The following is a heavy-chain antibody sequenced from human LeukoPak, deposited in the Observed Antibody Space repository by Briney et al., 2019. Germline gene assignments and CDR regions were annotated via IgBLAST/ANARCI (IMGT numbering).Heavy chain of an antibody. CDR1: GYTFTGYY. Sequence: ASVKVSCKASGYTFTGYYMHWVRQAPGQGPEWMGWINPNSGGTNYAQKFQGRVTMTRDTSISTAYMELSRLRSDDTAVYYCARRRSVVVPAAIRGYNWFDPWGQGTLVTVSS. D-gene: IGHD2-2*01. CDR3: ARRRSVVVPAAIRGYNWFDP. V-gene: IGHV1-2*02. CDR2: INPNSGGT. J-gene: IGHJ5*02.